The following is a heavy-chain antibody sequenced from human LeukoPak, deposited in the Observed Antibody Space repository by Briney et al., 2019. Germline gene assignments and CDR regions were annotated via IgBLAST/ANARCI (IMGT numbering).Heavy chain of an antibody. J-gene: IGHJ4*02. CDR3: AGGWSVFDY. CDR2: INHSGST. V-gene: IGHV4-34*01. Sequence: KPSETLSLTCAVYGGSFSGYYWSWIRQPPGKGLEWIGEINHSGSTNYNPSLKSRVTISVDTSKNQFSLKLSSVTAADTAVYYCAGGWSVFDYWGQGTLVTVSS. CDR1: GGSFSGYY. D-gene: IGHD2-8*02.